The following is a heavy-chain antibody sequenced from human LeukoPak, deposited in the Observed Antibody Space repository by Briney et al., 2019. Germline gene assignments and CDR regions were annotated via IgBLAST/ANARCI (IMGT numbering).Heavy chain of an antibody. CDR1: GRSISSGGYY. V-gene: IGHV4-31*03. CDR2: IYYSWST. D-gene: IGHD6-6*01. CDR3: ARVRSSSTFDY. J-gene: IGHJ4*02. Sequence: SETLSLTCTVSGRSISSGGYYWSWIRQHPGRGLEWIGYIYYSWSTYYNPSLKSRVTISVDTSKNQFSLRLSSVTAADTAGYYCARVRSSSTFDYWGQGTLVTVSS.